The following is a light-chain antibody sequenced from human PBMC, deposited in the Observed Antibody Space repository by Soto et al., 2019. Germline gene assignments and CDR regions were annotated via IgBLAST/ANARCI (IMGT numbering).Light chain of an antibody. V-gene: IGKV3-15*01. Sequence: EIVMTQSPATLSVCRGEIATLSCRASQSVSSNLAWHQHKPGQAPRILMYDASTRATGISARFSGSGSGTEFTLTISSLQSEDFAVYYCQQYGSFGQGTKVDNK. CDR1: QSVSSN. CDR3: QQYGS. J-gene: IGKJ1*01. CDR2: DAS.